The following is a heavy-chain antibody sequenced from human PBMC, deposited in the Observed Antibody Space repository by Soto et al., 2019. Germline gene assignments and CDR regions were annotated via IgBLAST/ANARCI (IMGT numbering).Heavy chain of an antibody. CDR2: VNAGNGNT. J-gene: IGHJ5*02. D-gene: IGHD3-10*01. CDR3: AKDWSPYGSGSYDWLDP. CDR1: GYTFTSYA. Sequence: GASVKVSCKASGYTFTSYAMHWVRQAPGQRLEWMGWVNAGNGNTKYSQKFQGRVTITRDTSATTAYMELSSLRSEDTAVYYCAKDWSPYGSGSYDWLDPWGQGTLVTRLL. V-gene: IGHV1-3*01.